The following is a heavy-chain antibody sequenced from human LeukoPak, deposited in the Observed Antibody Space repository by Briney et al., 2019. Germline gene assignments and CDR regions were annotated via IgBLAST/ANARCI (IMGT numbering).Heavy chain of an antibody. V-gene: IGHV1-2*02. CDR1: GYTFTDYS. Sequence: ASVKVSCKASGYTFTDYSVHWVRQAPGQGLEWMGWINPNSGGTNYAQEFQGRVTMTRDTSISTAYMDLSRLRSDDTAVYYCARFDFWSGSVDYWGQGTLVTVSS. D-gene: IGHD3-3*01. CDR2: INPNSGGT. CDR3: ARFDFWSGSVDY. J-gene: IGHJ4*02.